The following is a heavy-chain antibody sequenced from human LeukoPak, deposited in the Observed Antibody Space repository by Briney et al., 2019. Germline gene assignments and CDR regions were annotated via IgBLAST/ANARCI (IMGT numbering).Heavy chain of an antibody. CDR3: ARVKVRYFDWAPIDY. D-gene: IGHD3-9*01. CDR2: IWYGGSNK. CDR1: GFTFSSYS. V-gene: IGHV3-33*01. Sequence: GGSLRLSCAASGFTFSSYSMHWVRQAPGKGLEWVAVIWYGGSNKYYADSVKGRFTISRDNPKNTLYLQMNSLRAEDTAVYYCARVKVRYFDWAPIDYWGQGTLVTVSS. J-gene: IGHJ4*02.